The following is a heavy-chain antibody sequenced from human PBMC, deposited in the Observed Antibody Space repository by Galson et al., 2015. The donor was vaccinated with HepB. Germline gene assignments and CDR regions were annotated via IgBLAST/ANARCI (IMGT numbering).Heavy chain of an antibody. D-gene: IGHD6-19*01. CDR2: ISYDGINK. CDR1: GFTFSSYG. J-gene: IGHJ4*02. CDR3: ARGQAVAGGGTFDY. V-gene: IGHV3-30*02. Sequence: SLRLSCAASGFTFSSYGIHWVRQAPGKGLEWVAFISYDGINKHYGDSVKGRFTISRDQSENTLYLQMNSLRPGDTAVYYCARGQAVAGGGTFDYWGQGTLVTVSS.